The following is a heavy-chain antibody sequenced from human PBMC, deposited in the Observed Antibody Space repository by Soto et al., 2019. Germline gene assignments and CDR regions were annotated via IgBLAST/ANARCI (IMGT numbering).Heavy chain of an antibody. CDR1: GFPFSDCS. Sequence: EAQLVESGGGLVQPGESLRLSCAASGFPFSDCSMNWVRQAPGKGPEWVAYISSSGSTTHYAESVKGRFSVSRDNAKNSLYLQMNSLRDDDTAVYYCARDQRLEPFDLWGQGSLVTVSS. D-gene: IGHD6-19*01. J-gene: IGHJ4*02. CDR3: ARDQRLEPFDL. V-gene: IGHV3-48*02. CDR2: ISSSGSTT.